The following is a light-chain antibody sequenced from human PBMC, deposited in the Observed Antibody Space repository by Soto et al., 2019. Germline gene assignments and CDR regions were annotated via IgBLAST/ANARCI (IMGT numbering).Light chain of an antibody. V-gene: IGLV7-43*01. CDR3: LLCYGDGVL. CDR1: TGAVTSGYY. Sequence: QAVVTQEPSLTVSPGGTVTLTCASSTGAVTSGYYPNWFQQKPGQPPRALIYSTTYKHSWTPARFSGSLLGGKAALTLSGVQPEDDADYHYLLCYGDGVLFGGGTKLTVL. CDR2: STT. J-gene: IGLJ2*01.